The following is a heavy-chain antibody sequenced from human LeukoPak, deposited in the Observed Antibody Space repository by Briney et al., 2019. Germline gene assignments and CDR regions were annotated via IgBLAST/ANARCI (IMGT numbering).Heavy chain of an antibody. CDR1: GFTFRSYA. D-gene: IGHD3-10*01. J-gene: IGHJ6*03. CDR3: ASLGGPPYYYYMDV. Sequence: PGGSLRLSCAASGFTFRSYALYWVRQAPGKGLECVAIISYDGGNKYYADSVKGRFTISRDNSMNSLYLQMNSLRAEDTAVYYCASLGGPPYYYYMDVWGKGTTVTVSS. CDR2: ISYDGGNK. V-gene: IGHV3-30-3*01.